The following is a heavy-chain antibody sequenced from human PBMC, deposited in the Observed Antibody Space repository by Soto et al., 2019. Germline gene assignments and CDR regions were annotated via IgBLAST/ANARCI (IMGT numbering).Heavy chain of an antibody. V-gene: IGHV1-69*08. CDR2: IIPILGIA. J-gene: IGHJ6*02. Sequence: QVQLVQSGAEVKKPGSSVKVSCKASGDTFSSYTISWVRQAPGQGLEWMGRIIPILGIANYAQKFQGRVTITADKSTSTAYMELSSLRSEDTAVYYCARDSNRNSRLLAYYYYGMDVWGQGTTVTVSS. CDR1: GDTFSSYT. CDR3: ARDSNRNSRLLAYYYYGMDV. D-gene: IGHD2-15*01.